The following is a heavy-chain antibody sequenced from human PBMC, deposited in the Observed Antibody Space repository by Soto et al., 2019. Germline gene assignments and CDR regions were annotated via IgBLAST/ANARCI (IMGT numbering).Heavy chain of an antibody. Sequence: GESLKISCEASGYSFTTYWISWVRQMPGKGLEWMGAIDPRDSYTKYSPSFQGHVTISVDKSISTAYLQWNSLKASDTAIYYCAREKSDLELFNWLDPWGQGTLVTGLL. CDR3: AREKSDLELFNWLDP. CDR2: IDPRDSYT. V-gene: IGHV5-10-1*01. CDR1: GYSFTTYW. D-gene: IGHD1-7*01. J-gene: IGHJ5*02.